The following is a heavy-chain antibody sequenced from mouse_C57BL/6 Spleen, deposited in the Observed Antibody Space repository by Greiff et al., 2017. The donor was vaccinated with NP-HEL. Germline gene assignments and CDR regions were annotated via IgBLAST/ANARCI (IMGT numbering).Heavy chain of an antibody. CDR1: GYSITSGYY. D-gene: IGHD2-4*01. J-gene: IGHJ3*01. CDR2: ISYDGSN. CDR3: ARQDYYDYDWFAY. V-gene: IGHV3-6*01. Sequence: EVQLVESGPGLVKPSQSLSLTCSVTGYSITSGYYWNWIRQFPGNKLEWMGYISYDGSNNYNPSLKNRISITRDTSKNQFFLKLNSVTTEDTATYYCARQDYYDYDWFAYWGQGTLVTVSA.